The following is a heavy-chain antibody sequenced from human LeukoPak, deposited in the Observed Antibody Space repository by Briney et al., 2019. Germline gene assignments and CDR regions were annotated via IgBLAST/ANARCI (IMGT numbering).Heavy chain of an antibody. Sequence: GGSLRLSCAASGFTFSSYGMHWVRQAPGKGLEWVAVIWYDGSNKYYADSVKGRFTISRDNAKNSLYLQMNSLRAEDTAVYYCARVEDTAMFWDYYYYYGMDVWGQGTTVTVSS. D-gene: IGHD5-18*01. CDR3: ARVEDTAMFWDYYYYYGMDV. V-gene: IGHV3-33*01. J-gene: IGHJ6*02. CDR1: GFTFSSYG. CDR2: IWYDGSNK.